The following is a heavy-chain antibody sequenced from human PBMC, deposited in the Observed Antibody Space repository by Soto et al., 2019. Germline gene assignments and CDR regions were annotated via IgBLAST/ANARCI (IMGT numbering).Heavy chain of an antibody. CDR1: GYTFITYD. CDR2: ISPNSGRA. Sequence: QIQLVQSGAEVKTHGASVRVSCKTSGYTFITYDISWVRQAPGQGLEWGGLISPNSGRANYAQKLQGRITMTTDTSTSPAYMELRSLRSDDTAVYYCVRHYYELWSDLPDFDYWGQGTLVTVAS. CDR3: VRHYYELWSDLPDFDY. V-gene: IGHV1-18*04. D-gene: IGHD3-3*01. J-gene: IGHJ4*02.